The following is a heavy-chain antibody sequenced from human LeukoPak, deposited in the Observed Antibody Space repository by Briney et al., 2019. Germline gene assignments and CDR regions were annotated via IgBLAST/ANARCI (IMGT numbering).Heavy chain of an antibody. Sequence: SVKVSCKASGFTFTSSAMQWVRQARGQRLEWIGWIVVGSGNTDYAQKFQEGVTITRDMSTSTAYMELSSLRSEDTAVYYCAAEVVYDLTPSKGFDPWGQGTLVTVSS. CDR2: IVVGSGNT. J-gene: IGHJ5*02. CDR3: AAEVVYDLTPSKGFDP. V-gene: IGHV1-58*02. D-gene: IGHD3-3*01. CDR1: GFTFTSSA.